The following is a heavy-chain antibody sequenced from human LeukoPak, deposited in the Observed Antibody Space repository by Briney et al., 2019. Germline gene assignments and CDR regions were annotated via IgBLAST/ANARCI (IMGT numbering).Heavy chain of an antibody. CDR3: ARRSIAAAGTGWFDP. Sequence: GASVKVSCKASGYTFTSYGISWVRQAPGQGLEWMGWISAYNGNTNYAQKLQGRVTMTTDTSTSTAYMELRSLRSDDTAVYYCARRSIAAAGTGWFDPWGQGTLVTVSS. D-gene: IGHD6-13*01. CDR2: ISAYNGNT. V-gene: IGHV1-18*01. CDR1: GYTFTSYG. J-gene: IGHJ5*02.